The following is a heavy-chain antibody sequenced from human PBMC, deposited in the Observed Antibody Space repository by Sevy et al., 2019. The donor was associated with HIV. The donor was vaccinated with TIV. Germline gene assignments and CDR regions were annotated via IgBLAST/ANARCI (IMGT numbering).Heavy chain of an antibody. V-gene: IGHV4-34*01. Sequence: SETLSLTCAVYGGSFSGYYWSWIRQPPGKGLEWIGEINHSGGTNYNPSLKSRVTISVDTSKNKFSLKLSSVTAADTAVYYCARADGPFDYWGQGTLVTVSS. CDR3: ARADGPFDY. J-gene: IGHJ4*02. CDR2: INHSGGT. CDR1: GGSFSGYY.